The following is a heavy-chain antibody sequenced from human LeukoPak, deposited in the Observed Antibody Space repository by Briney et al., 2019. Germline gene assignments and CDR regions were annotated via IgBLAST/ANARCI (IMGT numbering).Heavy chain of an antibody. CDR3: AGLYGSGSYYRH. D-gene: IGHD3-10*01. J-gene: IGHJ4*02. CDR2: INHSGST. V-gene: IGHV4-34*01. Sequence: SETLSLTCAVYGGSFSGYYWSWIRQPPGKGLEWIGEINHSGSTNYNPSLKSRVTISIDTSNNQFSLKLSSVTAADTAVYYCAGLYGSGSYYRHWGQGTLVTVSS. CDR1: GGSFSGYY.